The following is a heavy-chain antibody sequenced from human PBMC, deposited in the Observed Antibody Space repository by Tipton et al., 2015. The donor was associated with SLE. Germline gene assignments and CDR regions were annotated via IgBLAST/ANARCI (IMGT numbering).Heavy chain of an antibody. Sequence: TFSSYWMHWVRQAPGKGLEWIGTIYYSGGTSYNPSLKSRVTISVDTSKNQFSLKLNSVTAGDTAVYYCARQGPTRSPFDYWGQGTLVTVSS. V-gene: IGHV4-39*07. CDR3: ARQGPTRSPFDY. CDR1: TFSSYW. CDR2: IYYSGGT. J-gene: IGHJ4*02.